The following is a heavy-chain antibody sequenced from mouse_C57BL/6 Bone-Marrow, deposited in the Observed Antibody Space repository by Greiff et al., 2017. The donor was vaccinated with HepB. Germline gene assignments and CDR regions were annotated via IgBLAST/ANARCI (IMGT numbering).Heavy chain of an antibody. CDR2: ISNLAYSI. D-gene: IGHD1-1*01. CDR3: ARLFITTVVATDWYFDV. Sequence: DVMLVESGGGLVQPGGSLKLSCAASGFTFSDYGMAWVRQAPRKGPEWVAFISNLAYSIYYADTVTGRFTISRENAKNTLYLEMSSLRSEDTAMYYCARLFITTVVATDWYFDVWGTGTTVTVSS. CDR1: GFTFSDYG. J-gene: IGHJ1*03. V-gene: IGHV5-15*01.